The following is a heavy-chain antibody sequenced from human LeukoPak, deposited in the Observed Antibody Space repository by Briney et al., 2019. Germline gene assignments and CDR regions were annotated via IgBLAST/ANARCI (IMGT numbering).Heavy chain of an antibody. V-gene: IGHV3-21*01. CDR2: ISSSSSYI. J-gene: IGHJ4*02. CDR1: GFTFSSYS. D-gene: IGHD5-12*01. CDR3: ARDRKGGYDSAYYFDY. Sequence: GGSLRLSCAASGFTFSSYSMNWVRQAPGKGLEWVSSISSSSSYIYYAHSVKGRFTISRDKPKNSLYLQMNSLRAEDTAVYYCARDRKGGYDSAYYFDYWGQGTLVTVSS.